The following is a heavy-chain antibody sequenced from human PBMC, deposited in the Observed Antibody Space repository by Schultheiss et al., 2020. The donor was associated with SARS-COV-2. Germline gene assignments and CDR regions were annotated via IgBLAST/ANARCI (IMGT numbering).Heavy chain of an antibody. CDR3: ARGGGSYYEPRDYYGMDV. Sequence: GSLRLSCAVYGGSFSGYYWSWIRQPPGKGLEWIGEINHSGSTNYNPSLKSRVTISVDTSKNQFSLKLSSVTAADTAVYYCARGGGSYYEPRDYYGMDVWGQGTTVTVSS. CDR2: INHSGST. J-gene: IGHJ6*02. CDR1: GGSFSGYY. V-gene: IGHV4-34*01. D-gene: IGHD1-26*01.